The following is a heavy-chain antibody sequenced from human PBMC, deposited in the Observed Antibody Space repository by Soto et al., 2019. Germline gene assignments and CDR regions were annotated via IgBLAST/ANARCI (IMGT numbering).Heavy chain of an antibody. CDR1: GGSINSGDYY. CDR2: IYYSGST. Sequence: QVQLQESGPGLVKPSQTLSLTCTVSGGSINSGDYYWIWIRQPPGKGLEWIGYIYYSGSTYYNPSLKRRVTMSVYMSKNQFSLKVNSVTAADTAMYYCARERCTNGVCYAMDVWGQGTMVTVSS. D-gene: IGHD2-8*01. V-gene: IGHV4-30-4*01. J-gene: IGHJ6*02. CDR3: ARERCTNGVCYAMDV.